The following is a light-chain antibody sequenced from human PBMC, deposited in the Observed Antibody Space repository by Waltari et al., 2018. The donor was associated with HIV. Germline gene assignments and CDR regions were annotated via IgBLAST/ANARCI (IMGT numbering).Light chain of an antibody. Sequence: QSALTQPASVSGSPGQSITTSCTGTSSDVGGYNYVSWYQQRPGKAPKPMIYEVNRRPSGVPDRFFGSKSGNTASLTVSGLQPEDEADYYCSSYAGGSNLVFGGGTKLTVL. CDR1: SSDVGGYNY. J-gene: IGLJ2*01. CDR3: SSYAGGSNLV. V-gene: IGLV2-8*01. CDR2: EVN.